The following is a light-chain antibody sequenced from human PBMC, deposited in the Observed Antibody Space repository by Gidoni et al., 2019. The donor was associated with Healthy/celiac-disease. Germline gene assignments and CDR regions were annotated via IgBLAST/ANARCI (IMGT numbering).Light chain of an antibody. J-gene: IGLJ2*01. CDR1: STNIGSNY. V-gene: IGLV1-47*01. Sequence: QSVLTQPPSASGTPGQRVTNTCSGSSTNIGSNYVYWYQQLQGTAHKLLIYRNNQRPSGVPDRFFGSTSGTAASLAISGLRSEDEADYYCAAWYDSLSVLFGGGTKLTVL. CDR3: AAWYDSLSVL. CDR2: RNN.